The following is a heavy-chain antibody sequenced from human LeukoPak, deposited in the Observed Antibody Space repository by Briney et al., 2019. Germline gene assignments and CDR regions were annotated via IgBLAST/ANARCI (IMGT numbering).Heavy chain of an antibody. CDR2: TYSGGST. Sequence: GGSLRLYCAASGFTVSSNYMSWVRQAPGKGLEWVSVTYSGGSTYYADSVKGRFTISRDNSKNTLYLQMNSLRAEDTAVYYCARGIEVGSGYMDVWGKGTTVTVSS. CDR3: ARGIEVGSGYMDV. V-gene: IGHV3-66*01. CDR1: GFTVSSNY. D-gene: IGHD3-22*01. J-gene: IGHJ6*03.